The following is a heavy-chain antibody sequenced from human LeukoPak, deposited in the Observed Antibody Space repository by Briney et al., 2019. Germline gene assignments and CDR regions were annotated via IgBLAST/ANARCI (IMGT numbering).Heavy chain of an antibody. CDR1: GGTFSSYA. CDR3: AKGPKVEYFHSFGY. CDR2: IIPIFGTA. D-gene: IGHD2/OR15-2a*01. V-gene: IGHV1-69*01. J-gene: IGHJ4*02. Sequence: SVKVSCKASGGTFSSYAISWVRQAPGQGLEWMGGIIPIFGTANYAQKFQGRVTITADESTSTVYMELSSLRAEDTAVYYCAKGPKVEYFHSFGYWGQGTLVTVSS.